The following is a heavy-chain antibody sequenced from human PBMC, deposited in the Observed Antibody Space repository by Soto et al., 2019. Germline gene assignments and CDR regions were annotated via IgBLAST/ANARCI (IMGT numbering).Heavy chain of an antibody. CDR1: GFTFSSYG. CDR2: ISYDGSNK. D-gene: IGHD6-19*01. CDR3: AKDRSEQWLAVGYFDY. V-gene: IGHV3-30*18. J-gene: IGHJ4*02. Sequence: PGGSLRLSCAASGFTFSSYGMHWVRQAPGKGLEWVAVISYDGSNKYYADSVKGRFTISRDNSKNTLYLQMNSLRAEDTAVYYCAKDRSEQWLAVGYFDYWGQGTLVTVSS.